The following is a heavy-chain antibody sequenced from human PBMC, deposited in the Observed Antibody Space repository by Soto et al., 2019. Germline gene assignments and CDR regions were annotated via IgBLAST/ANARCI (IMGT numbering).Heavy chain of an antibody. Sequence: GGSLRLSCAASGFTFSGSAMHWVRQASGKGLEWVGRIRSKANSYATAYAASVKGRFTISRDDSKNTAYLQMNSLKTEDSAVYYCTRQGASSSSDFDYWGQGTLVTVSS. CDR2: IRSKANSYAT. D-gene: IGHD6-6*01. CDR3: TRQGASSSSDFDY. J-gene: IGHJ4*02. V-gene: IGHV3-73*01. CDR1: GFTFSGSA.